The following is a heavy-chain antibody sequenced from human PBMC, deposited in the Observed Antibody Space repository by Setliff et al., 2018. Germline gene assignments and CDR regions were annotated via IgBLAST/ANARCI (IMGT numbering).Heavy chain of an antibody. V-gene: IGHV4-39*02. D-gene: IGHD6-19*01. CDR2: LYYTGST. CDR1: GASISTNSYY. CDR3: ARDQWLVDYYYYGMDV. Sequence: SETLSLTCTVSGASISTNSYYWGWIRQPPGKGLEWIGTLYYTGSTYYNPSLKSRVTISVDTSKNQFSLKVNSVTAADTAVYYCARDQWLVDYYYYGMDVWGQGTTVTVSS. J-gene: IGHJ6*02.